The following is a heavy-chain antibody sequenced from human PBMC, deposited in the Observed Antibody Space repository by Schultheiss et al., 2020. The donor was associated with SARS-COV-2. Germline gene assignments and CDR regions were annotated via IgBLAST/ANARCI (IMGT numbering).Heavy chain of an antibody. Sequence: SETLSLTCTVSGGSISSYYWSWIRQPPGKGLEWIGYIYYSGSTYYNPSLKSRVTISVDTSKNQFSLKLSSVTAADTAVYYCARQGVAGDLDYWGQGTLVTVSS. J-gene: IGHJ4*02. CDR3: ARQGVAGDLDY. V-gene: IGHV4-59*08. CDR1: GGSISSYY. CDR2: IYYSGST. D-gene: IGHD3-10*01.